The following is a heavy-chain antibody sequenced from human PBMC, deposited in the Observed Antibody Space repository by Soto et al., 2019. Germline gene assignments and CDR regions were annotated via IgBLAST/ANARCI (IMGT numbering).Heavy chain of an antibody. CDR1: GGSFSGYY. V-gene: IGHV4-34*01. J-gene: IGHJ3*02. CDR3: ASPFFYTADAFDI. Sequence: QVQLQQWGAGLLKPSETLSLTCAVYGGSFSGYYWSWIRQPPGKGLEWIGEITHSGSTNYNPSLKSRVTISVDTSKNQFSLKLSSVTAADTAVYYCASPFFYTADAFDIWGQGTMVTVSS. CDR2: ITHSGST. D-gene: IGHD2-21*02.